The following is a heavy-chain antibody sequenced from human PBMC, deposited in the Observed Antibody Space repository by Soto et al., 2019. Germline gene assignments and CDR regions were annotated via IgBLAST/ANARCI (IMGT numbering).Heavy chain of an antibody. J-gene: IGHJ4*02. D-gene: IGHD2-15*01. CDR2: ISGSGDST. V-gene: IGHV3-23*01. CDR1: GFTFSNYA. Sequence: EVQLLESGGGLVQPGGSLRLSCTASGFTFSNYAMSWVRQAPGKGLEWVSTISGSGDSTNYADSVKGQFAISRDNSNNMLYVQMDSLRVEDTAGYYCAKENRRGYCSGGICYGYFDYWGQGTLVTVSS. CDR3: AKENRRGYCSGGICYGYFDY.